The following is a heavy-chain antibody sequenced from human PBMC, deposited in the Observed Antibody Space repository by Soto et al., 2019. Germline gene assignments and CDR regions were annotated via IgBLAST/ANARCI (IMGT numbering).Heavy chain of an antibody. Sequence: QITLKESGPTLVKPTQTLTLTCTFSGFSLSSTRMAVGWIRQPPGKALEWLALIYWDDDKRYSPFLKSRLTITKDTSKNQVVLTMYNMDPVDTARYYCAHIVVGGLGYYFDYWGQGTLVTVSS. CDR2: IYWDDDK. J-gene: IGHJ4*02. CDR3: AHIVVGGLGYYFDY. D-gene: IGHD6-19*01. V-gene: IGHV2-5*02. CDR1: GFSLSSTRMA.